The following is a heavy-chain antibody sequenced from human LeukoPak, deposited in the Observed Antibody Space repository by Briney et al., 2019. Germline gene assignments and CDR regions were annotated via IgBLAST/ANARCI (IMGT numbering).Heavy chain of an antibody. J-gene: IGHJ3*02. CDR2: ISSNGGST. CDR1: GFTFSSYA. CDR3: ARVRGTQRAFDI. V-gene: IGHV3-64*01. Sequence: HTGGSLRLSCAASGFTFSSYAMHWVRQAPGKGLKYVSAISSNGGSTYYANSVKGRFTISRDNSKNTLYLQMGSLRAEDMAVYYCARVRGTQRAFDIWGQGTMVTVSS.